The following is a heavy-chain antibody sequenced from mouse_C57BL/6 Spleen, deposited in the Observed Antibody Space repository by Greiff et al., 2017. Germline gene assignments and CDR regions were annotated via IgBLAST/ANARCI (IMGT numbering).Heavy chain of an antibody. Sequence: EVKLMESGGGLVQPGGSLKLSCAASGFTFSDYYMYWVRQTPEKRLEWVAYISNGGGRTYYPDTVKGRFTISRDNAKNTLYLQMSRLKSEDTAMYYCARQYSNYWYFDVWGTGTTVTVSS. CDR2: ISNGGGRT. CDR3: ARQYSNYWYFDV. J-gene: IGHJ1*03. V-gene: IGHV5-12*01. D-gene: IGHD2-5*01. CDR1: GFTFSDYY.